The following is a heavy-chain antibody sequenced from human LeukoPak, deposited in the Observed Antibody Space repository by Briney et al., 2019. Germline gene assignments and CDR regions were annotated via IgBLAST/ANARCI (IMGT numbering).Heavy chain of an antibody. CDR1: GGSISSYF. D-gene: IGHD1-26*01. V-gene: IGHV4-4*07. CDR3: ARGERTYYDY. Sequence: SETLSLTCTVSGGSISSYFWSWIRQPAGKGLEWIGRIYISGSANYIPSLKSRVTMSVDTSKRQFSLKLRLVTAADTAVYFCARGERTYYDYWGQGTLVIVSS. CDR2: IYISGSA. J-gene: IGHJ4*02.